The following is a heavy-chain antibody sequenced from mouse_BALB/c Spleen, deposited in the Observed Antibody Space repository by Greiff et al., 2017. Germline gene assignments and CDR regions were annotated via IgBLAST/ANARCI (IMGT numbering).Heavy chain of an antibody. D-gene: IGHD1-2*01. CDR3: AREEDGYRFAY. V-gene: IGHV5-17*02. Sequence: EVKLMESGGGLVQPGGSRKLSCAASGFTFSSFGMHWVRQAPEKGLEWVAYISSGSSTIYYADKVKGRFTISRDNPKNTLFLQMTSLRSEDTAMYYCAREEDGYRFAYWGQGTLVTVSA. CDR2: ISSGSSTI. CDR1: GFTFSSFG. J-gene: IGHJ3*01.